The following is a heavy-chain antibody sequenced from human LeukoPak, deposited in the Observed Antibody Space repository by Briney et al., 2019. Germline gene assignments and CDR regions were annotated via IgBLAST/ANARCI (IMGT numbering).Heavy chain of an antibody. CDR2: ISSSVRTI. CDR1: GFSFSTYE. D-gene: IGHD6-19*01. Sequence: GGSLRLSCAASGFSFSTYEMNWVRQAPGKGLEWVSYISSSVRTIYYAESVKGRFTISRDNAKNSVYLQMNSLRAEDTAVYYCATIVSDSSGWYHFDHWGQGALVTVSS. J-gene: IGHJ4*02. CDR3: ATIVSDSSGWYHFDH. V-gene: IGHV3-48*03.